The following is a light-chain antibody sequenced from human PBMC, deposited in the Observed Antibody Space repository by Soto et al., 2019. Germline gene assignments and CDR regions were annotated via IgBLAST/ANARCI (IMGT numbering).Light chain of an antibody. J-gene: IGLJ1*01. CDR2: GNT. CDR3: QSYDRSLRGYV. Sequence: QSVVTQPPSVSGAPGQRVTISCTGTSSNIGAGYDVHWYQHLPGTAPKLLIYGNTIRPSGVPDRFSGSKSGTSASLAITGLQAEDEADYYCQSYDRSLRGYVFGTVTKLTVL. CDR1: SSNIGAGYD. V-gene: IGLV1-40*01.